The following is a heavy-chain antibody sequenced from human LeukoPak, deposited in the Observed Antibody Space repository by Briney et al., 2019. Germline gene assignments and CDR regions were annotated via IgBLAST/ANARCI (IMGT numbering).Heavy chain of an antibody. CDR2: ISGGGEST. Sequence: GGSLRLFCAASGFTFSNYAMSWVRQAPGKGLEWVSAISGGGESTYYVDSVRGRFTISRDNSKNTLYLQMNSLRAEDTALYYCAKDLSGYLVPDYWGQGTLVIVSS. CDR1: GFTFSNYA. D-gene: IGHD3-22*01. CDR3: AKDLSGYLVPDY. V-gene: IGHV3-23*01. J-gene: IGHJ4*02.